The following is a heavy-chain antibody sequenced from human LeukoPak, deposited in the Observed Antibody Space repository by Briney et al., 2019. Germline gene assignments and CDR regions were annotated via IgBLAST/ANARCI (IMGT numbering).Heavy chain of an antibody. CDR2: INPNSGGT. V-gene: IGHV1-2*02. Sequence: GASVTVSCKASGYTFTGYYMHWVRQAPGQGLEWMGWINPNSGGTNYAQKFQGRVTMTRDTSISTAYMELGRLRSDDTAVYYCARAALTGDLSDYWGQGTLVTVSS. D-gene: IGHD7-27*01. J-gene: IGHJ4*02. CDR3: ARAALTGDLSDY. CDR1: GYTFTGYY.